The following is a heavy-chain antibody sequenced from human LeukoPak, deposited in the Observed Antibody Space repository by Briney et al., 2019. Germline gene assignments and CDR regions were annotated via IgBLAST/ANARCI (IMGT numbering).Heavy chain of an antibody. D-gene: IGHD4-11*01. CDR3: ARVSRDFYSNYYYYYDMDV. Sequence: GGSLRLSCAASGFTFSSYWMSWVRQAPGKGLEWVANIKQDGSEKYYVDSVKGRFTISRDNAKNSLYLQMNSLRAEDTAVYYCARVSRDFYSNYYYYYDMDVWGQGTTVTVSS. CDR1: GFTFSSYW. CDR2: IKQDGSEK. J-gene: IGHJ6*02. V-gene: IGHV3-7*01.